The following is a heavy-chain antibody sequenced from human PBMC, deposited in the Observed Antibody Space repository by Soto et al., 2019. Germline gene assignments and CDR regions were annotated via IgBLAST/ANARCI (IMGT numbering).Heavy chain of an antibody. D-gene: IGHD3-22*01. CDR1: GGTFSSYA. CDR3: APHPYYYDSSGRNWFDP. Sequence: GASVKVSCKASGGTFSSYAISWVRQAPGQGLEWMGGIIPIFGTANYAQKFQGRVTITADKSTSTAYMGLSSLRSEDTAVYYCAPHPYYYDSSGRNWFDPWGQGTLVTSPQ. V-gene: IGHV1-69*06. J-gene: IGHJ5*02. CDR2: IIPIFGTA.